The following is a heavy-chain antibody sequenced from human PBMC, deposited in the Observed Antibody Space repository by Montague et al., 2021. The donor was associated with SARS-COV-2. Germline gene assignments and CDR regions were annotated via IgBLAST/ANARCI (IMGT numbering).Heavy chain of an antibody. CDR1: DGSISSYY. CDR3: AGGSGWMGNAFDI. Sequence: SETLSLTCTVSDGSISSYYWSWIRQPPGKGLEWIGYIYYSGSTNYNPSPKSRVTISVDTSKNQFSLKLSSVTAADTAVYYCAGGSGWMGNAFDIWGQGTMVTVSS. V-gene: IGHV4-59*01. D-gene: IGHD6-19*01. CDR2: IYYSGST. J-gene: IGHJ3*02.